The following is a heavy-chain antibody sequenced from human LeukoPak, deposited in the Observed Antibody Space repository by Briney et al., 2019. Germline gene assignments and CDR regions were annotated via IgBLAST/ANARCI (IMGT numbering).Heavy chain of an antibody. CDR2: INPNSGGT. CDR3: ARSWVVPAAIGLFDS. J-gene: IGHJ5*01. D-gene: IGHD2-2*01. V-gene: IGHV1-2*02. Sequence: ASVKVSCKASGYTFTGYYMHWVRQAPGQGLEWMGWINPNSGGTNYAQKFQGRVTMTRDTSISTAYMELSRLRSDATAVYYCARSWVVPAAIGLFDSWGQGILVTVSS. CDR1: GYTFTGYY.